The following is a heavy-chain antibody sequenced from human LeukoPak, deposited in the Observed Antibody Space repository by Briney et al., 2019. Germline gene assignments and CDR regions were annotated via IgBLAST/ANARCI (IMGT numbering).Heavy chain of an antibody. J-gene: IGHJ4*02. D-gene: IGHD3-22*01. Sequence: PGESLQISCQGSHSPFTSYWSGWVRQLPGKGLEWMGIIYPGDSDTRYSPSFQGQVTISADKSISTAYLQWTSLKAEYTGMYHCATVGETYDDSYIDYWGQGTLVTVSS. CDR3: ATVGETYDDSYIDY. CDR1: HSPFTSYW. CDR2: IYPGDSDT. V-gene: IGHV5-51*01.